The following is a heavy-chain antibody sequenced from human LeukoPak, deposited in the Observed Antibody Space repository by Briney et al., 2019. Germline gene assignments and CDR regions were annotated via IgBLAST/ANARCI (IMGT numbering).Heavy chain of an antibody. D-gene: IGHD6-13*01. J-gene: IGHJ5*02. CDR1: GGSISNYY. CDR2: IYYSGST. V-gene: IGHV4-59*01. Sequence: PPETLSLICTVSGGSISNYYWSWIRQPPGKGLEWIGFIYYSGSTSYNPSLKSRVTISVDTSKNQFSLKLSSVTAADTAVYYCARSSSWYSWFDPWGQGTLVTVSS. CDR3: ARSSSWYSWFDP.